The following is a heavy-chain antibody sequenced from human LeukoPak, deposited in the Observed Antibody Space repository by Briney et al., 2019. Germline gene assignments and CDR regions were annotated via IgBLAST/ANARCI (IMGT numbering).Heavy chain of an antibody. D-gene: IGHD2-2*01. CDR3: ARDSTRVLGLFDY. Sequence: GGSLRLSCASSGFTFGTYGMNWVRQAPEKGLEWVSYISSRSDSENYADSVKGRFTISRDNIRNLLYLQMNSLRAEDTAVYFCARDSTRVLGLFDYWGQGTLVTISS. J-gene: IGHJ4*02. CDR2: ISSRSDSE. CDR1: GFTFGTYG. V-gene: IGHV3-48*01.